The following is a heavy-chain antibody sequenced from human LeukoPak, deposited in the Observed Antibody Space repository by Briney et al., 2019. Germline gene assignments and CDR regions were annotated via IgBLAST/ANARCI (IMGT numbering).Heavy chain of an antibody. V-gene: IGHV3-30*18. CDR1: GFTFSSYG. Sequence: PGGSLRLSCAASGFTFSSYGMHWVRQAPGKGLEWVAVISYDGSNKYYADSVKGRFTISRDNSKSTLYLQMNSLRAEDTAVYYCANRGAEVGATVAPGDYWGQGTLVTVSS. CDR3: ANRGAEVGATVAPGDY. J-gene: IGHJ4*02. D-gene: IGHD1-26*01. CDR2: ISYDGSNK.